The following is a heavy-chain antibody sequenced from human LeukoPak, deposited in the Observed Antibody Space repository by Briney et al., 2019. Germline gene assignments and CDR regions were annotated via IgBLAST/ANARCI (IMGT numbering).Heavy chain of an antibody. D-gene: IGHD1-26*01. J-gene: IGHJ4*02. CDR1: GFIFSNYG. Sequence: PGGSLRLSCAASGFIFSNYGMSWVRQAPGKGLEWVAAISASGSATSYADSVRGRFTISRDNSKSTTYLQMNSLRAEDTAVFYCAKDSPPRYSGSPPAYWGQGTLVTVSS. V-gene: IGHV3-23*01. CDR2: ISASGSAT. CDR3: AKDSPPRYSGSPPAY.